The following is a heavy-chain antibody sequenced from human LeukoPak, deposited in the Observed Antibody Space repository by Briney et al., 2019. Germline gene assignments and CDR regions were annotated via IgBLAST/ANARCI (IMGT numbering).Heavy chain of an antibody. CDR3: ARALHHYDSPHWFDP. CDR1: GGSISSGGYY. J-gene: IGHJ5*02. V-gene: IGHV4-30-2*01. D-gene: IGHD3-22*01. Sequence: SETLSLTCTVSGGSISSGGYYWSWIRQPPGKGLEWIGYIYHSGSTYYNPSLKSRVTISVDRSKNQFSLKLSSVTAADTAVYYCARALHHYDSPHWFDPWGQGTLVTVSS. CDR2: IYHSGST.